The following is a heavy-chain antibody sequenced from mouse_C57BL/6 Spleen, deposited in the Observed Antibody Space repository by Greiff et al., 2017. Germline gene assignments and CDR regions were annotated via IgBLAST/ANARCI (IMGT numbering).Heavy chain of an antibody. J-gene: IGHJ2*01. CDR1: GYTFTSYW. D-gene: IGHD2-4*01. V-gene: IGHV1-53*01. CDR2: INPRNGGT. Sequence: VQLKQPGTELVKPGASVKLSCKASGYTFTSYWMHWVQQRPGQGLEWIGNINPRNGGTKYNEKIKSKATLTVDKSSSTAYMQHSSLTSEDSAVYYCARWARDYDDWGQGTTLTVSS. CDR3: ARWARDYDD.